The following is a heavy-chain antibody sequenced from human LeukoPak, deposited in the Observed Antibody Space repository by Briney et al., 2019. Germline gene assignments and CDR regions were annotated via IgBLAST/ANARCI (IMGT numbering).Heavy chain of an antibody. CDR2: IHHSGST. D-gene: IGHD6-13*01. CDR1: GESFSGYY. V-gene: IGHV4-34*01. J-gene: IGHJ6*03. Sequence: PSETLSLTCAVYGESFSGYYWTWIRQPPGKGLEWIGQIHHSGSTNYNPSLKSRVTISVDTSKNQFSLKLSSVTAADTAVYYCARLPGYSSSWYGYYYMDVWGKGTTVTVSS. CDR3: ARLPGYSSSWYGYYYMDV.